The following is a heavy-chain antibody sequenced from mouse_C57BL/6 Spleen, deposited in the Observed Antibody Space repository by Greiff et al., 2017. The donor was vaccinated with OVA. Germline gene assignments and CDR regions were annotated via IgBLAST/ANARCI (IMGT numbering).Heavy chain of an antibody. Sequence: EVQRVESGPGLVKPSQSLSLTCSVTGYSITSGYYWNWIRQFPGNKLEWMGYISYDGSNNYNPSLKNRISITLDTSKNQFFLKLNSVTTEDTATYYCARGGSSGYLPFAYWGQGTLVTVSA. CDR2: ISYDGSN. D-gene: IGHD3-2*02. V-gene: IGHV3-6*01. CDR3: ARGGSSGYLPFAY. J-gene: IGHJ3*01. CDR1: GYSITSGYY.